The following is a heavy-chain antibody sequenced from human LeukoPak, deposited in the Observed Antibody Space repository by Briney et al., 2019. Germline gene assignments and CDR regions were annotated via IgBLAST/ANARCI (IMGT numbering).Heavy chain of an antibody. CDR3: ARDGSPFDS. CDR1: AFTFRSYW. Sequence: GGSLRLSCAASAFTFRSYWMSWVRQAPGKGLEWVANIKQDGSEKYYVDSVKGRFTISRDSAKKSLYLQMNSLRAEDTAVYYCARDGSPFDSWGQGTLVTVSS. V-gene: IGHV3-7*01. D-gene: IGHD1-26*01. CDR2: IKQDGSEK. J-gene: IGHJ4*02.